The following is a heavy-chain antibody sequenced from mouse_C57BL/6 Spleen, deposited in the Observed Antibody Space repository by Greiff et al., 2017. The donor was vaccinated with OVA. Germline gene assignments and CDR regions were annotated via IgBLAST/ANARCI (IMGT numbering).Heavy chain of an antibody. Sequence: EVQVVESVAELVRPGASVTLSCTASGFNIKNTYMHWVKQRPEQGLEWIGRIDPANGNTKYAPKFPGKATITADTSSNTAYLQLSSLTSEDTAIYYCARGTTVVADIEYFDVWGTGTTVTVSS. D-gene: IGHD1-1*01. CDR3: ARGTTVVADIEYFDV. V-gene: IGHV14-3*01. J-gene: IGHJ1*03. CDR2: IDPANGNT. CDR1: GFNIKNTY.